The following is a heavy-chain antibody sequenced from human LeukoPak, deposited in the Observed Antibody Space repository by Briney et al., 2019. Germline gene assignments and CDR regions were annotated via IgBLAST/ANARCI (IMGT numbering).Heavy chain of an antibody. V-gene: IGHV1-46*01. CDR3: ALWLVRGGFDY. J-gene: IGHJ4*02. Sequence: ASVKVSCKASGYTFTSCYMHWVRQAPGQGLEWMGIINPSGGSTSYAQKFQGRVTMTRDTSTSTVYMELSSLRSEDTAVYYCALWLVRGGFDYWGQGTLVTVPS. CDR1: GYTFTSCY. D-gene: IGHD6-19*01. CDR2: INPSGGST.